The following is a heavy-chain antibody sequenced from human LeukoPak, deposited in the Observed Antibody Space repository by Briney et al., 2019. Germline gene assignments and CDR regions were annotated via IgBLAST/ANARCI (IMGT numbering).Heavy chain of an antibody. CDR3: AICPNSGSYYWYFDN. Sequence: GGALKISCKASGYHFTRNWIAWLRHVPGQGLEWMGFIFPGDSDTRYNPSFQGHVHIYADNSATTAVLQWVSLRAAENAVYYCAICPNSGSYYWYFDNWGQGTQVIVST. CDR1: GYHFTRNW. CDR2: IFPGDSDT. J-gene: IGHJ4*02. V-gene: IGHV5-51*01. D-gene: IGHD1-26*01.